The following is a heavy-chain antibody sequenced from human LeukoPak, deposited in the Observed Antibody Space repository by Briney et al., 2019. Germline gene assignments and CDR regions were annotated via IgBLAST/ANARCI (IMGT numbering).Heavy chain of an antibody. CDR1: GFTFSSYA. D-gene: IGHD3-9*01. V-gene: IGHV3-23*01. CDR2: ISGSGGST. CDR3: ASPARAHLDWLLPLWWDFDY. Sequence: GGSLRLSCAASGFTFSSYAMSWVRQAPGKGLEWVSAISGSGGSTYYADSVKGRFTISRDNSKNTLYLQMNSLRAEDTAVYYCASPARAHLDWLLPLWWDFDYWGQGTLVTVSS. J-gene: IGHJ4*02.